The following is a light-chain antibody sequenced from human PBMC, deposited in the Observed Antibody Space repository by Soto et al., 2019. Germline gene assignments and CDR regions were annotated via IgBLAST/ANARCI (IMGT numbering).Light chain of an antibody. CDR3: GSYTGSIYV. V-gene: IGLV2-14*01. CDR2: EVS. Sequence: QSVLTQPASVSGSPGQSITISCTGTSSDVGGYKFVFWYQQHPGKAPKLMIYEVSNRPSGVSSRFSGSKSGNTASLTISGLQAEDEADYYCGSYTGSIYVFGPGTKLTVL. J-gene: IGLJ1*01. CDR1: SSDVGGYKF.